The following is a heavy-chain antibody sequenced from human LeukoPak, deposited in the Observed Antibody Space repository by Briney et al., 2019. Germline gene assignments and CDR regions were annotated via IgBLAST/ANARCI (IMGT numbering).Heavy chain of an antibody. J-gene: IGHJ4*02. CDR2: ISYDGSNK. CDR3: AREYTRRLTLSSARTHFDY. V-gene: IGHV3-30*03. Sequence: GGSLRLSCAASGFTFSSYGMHWVRQAPGKGLEWVAVISYDGSNKYYADSVKGRFTISRDNSKNTLYLQMNSLRAEDTAVYYCAREYTRRLTLSSARTHFDYWGQGTLVTVSS. CDR1: GFTFSSYG. D-gene: IGHD6-6*01.